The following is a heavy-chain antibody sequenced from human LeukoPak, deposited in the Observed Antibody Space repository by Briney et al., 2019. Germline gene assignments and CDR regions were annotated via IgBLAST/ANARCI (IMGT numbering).Heavy chain of an antibody. J-gene: IGHJ4*02. CDR2: ISYDGSNK. CDR1: GFTFSSYA. D-gene: IGHD3-22*01. V-gene: IGHV3-30*04. CDR3: ARPEYYDSSDYYY. Sequence: GGSLRLSCAASGFTFSSYAMHWVRQAPAKGLEWVAVISYDGSNKYYADSVKGRFTISRDNSKNTLYLQMNSLRAEDTAVYYCARPEYYDSSDYYYWGQGTLVTVSS.